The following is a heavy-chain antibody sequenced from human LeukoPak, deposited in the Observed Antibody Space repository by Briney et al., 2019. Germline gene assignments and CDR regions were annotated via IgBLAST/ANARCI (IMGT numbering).Heavy chain of an antibody. V-gene: IGHV4-38-2*02. J-gene: IGHJ4*02. CDR2: IYHSGIT. CDR3: ARAVGSFDWLPLFDY. D-gene: IGHD3-9*01. CDR1: GYSIRSGFY. Sequence: SETLSLTCTVSGYSIRSGFYWGWIRQPPGKGLEWIGNIYHSGITYYTPSLKSRVTISVDTSKNQFYLKLSSVTAADTAVYYCARAVGSFDWLPLFDYWGQGTLVTVSS.